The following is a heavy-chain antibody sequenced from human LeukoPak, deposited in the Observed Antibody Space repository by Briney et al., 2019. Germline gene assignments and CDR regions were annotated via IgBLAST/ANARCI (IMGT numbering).Heavy chain of an antibody. Sequence: SVKVSCKASGGTFSSYAISWVRQAPGQGLEWMGGIIPIFGTANYAQKFQGRVTTTTDESTSTAYMELSSLRSEDTAVYYCARDSGENNYYDSSGYDAFDIWGQGTMVTVSS. CDR2: IIPIFGTA. J-gene: IGHJ3*02. CDR1: GGTFSSYA. CDR3: ARDSGENNYYDSSGYDAFDI. D-gene: IGHD3-22*01. V-gene: IGHV1-69*05.